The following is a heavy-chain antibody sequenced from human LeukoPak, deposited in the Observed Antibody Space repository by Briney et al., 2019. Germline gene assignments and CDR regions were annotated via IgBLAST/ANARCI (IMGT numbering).Heavy chain of an antibody. D-gene: IGHD6-13*01. CDR2: ISYDGSNK. CDR3: AKDLSSSWALDY. J-gene: IGHJ4*02. CDR1: GFTFSSNG. V-gene: IGHV3-30*18. Sequence: GRSLRLSCGASGFTFSSNGMHWVRQAPGKGLEWVAVISYDGSNKYYADSAKGRFTISRDDSKNTLSLQMNSLRTEDTAVYYCAKDLSSSWALDYWGQGTLVTVSS.